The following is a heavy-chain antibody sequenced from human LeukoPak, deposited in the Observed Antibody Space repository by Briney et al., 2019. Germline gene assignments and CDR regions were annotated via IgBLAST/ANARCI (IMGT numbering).Heavy chain of an antibody. D-gene: IGHD3-3*01. Sequence: GGSLRLSCAASGFAVSSNYMSWVRQAPGKGLEWVSVIYSGGSTYYADSVKGRFTISRDNSKNTLYLQMNSLRAEDTAVYYCARARTITIFGVVKGYYMDVWGKGTTVTVSS. J-gene: IGHJ6*03. V-gene: IGHV3-53*01. CDR3: ARARTITIFGVVKGYYMDV. CDR1: GFAVSSNY. CDR2: IYSGGST.